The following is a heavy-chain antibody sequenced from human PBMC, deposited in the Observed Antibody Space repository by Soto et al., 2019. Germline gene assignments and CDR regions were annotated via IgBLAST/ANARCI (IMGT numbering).Heavy chain of an antibody. Sequence: PGGSLRLSCAASGFTFSSYGMHWVRQAPGKGLEWVAVIWYDGSNKYYADSVKGRFTVSRDNSKNTLYLQMNSLRAEDTAVYYCAREDIVVVPAAIYYYYGMDVWGQGTTVTVS. V-gene: IGHV3-33*01. D-gene: IGHD2-2*01. CDR2: IWYDGSNK. CDR3: AREDIVVVPAAIYYYYGMDV. J-gene: IGHJ6*02. CDR1: GFTFSSYG.